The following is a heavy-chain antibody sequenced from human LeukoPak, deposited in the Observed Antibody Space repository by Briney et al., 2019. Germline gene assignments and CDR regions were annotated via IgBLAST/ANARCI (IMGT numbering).Heavy chain of an antibody. CDR1: GFTFSTYW. D-gene: IGHD1-26*01. CDR2: SNSDGSTT. CDR3: VRSPLGRDDY. Sequence: GGSLRLSCAASGFTFSTYWMHWVRQAPGKGLVWVSRSNSDGSTTTYADSVKGRFTISRDNAKNTLYLQMNSLRVEDTAVYYCVRSPLGRDDYWGQGTVVTVSS. J-gene: IGHJ4*02. V-gene: IGHV3-74*01.